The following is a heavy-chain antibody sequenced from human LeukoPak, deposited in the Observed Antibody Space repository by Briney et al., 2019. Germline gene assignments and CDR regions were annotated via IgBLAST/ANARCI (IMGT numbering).Heavy chain of an antibody. V-gene: IGHV3-30*18. CDR3: AQGGTAVPHLTRGYFNL. CDR1: GFIFSDFD. CDR2: MSHNGVKD. Sequence: GKSLRLSCAASGFIFSDFDMHWVRQAPGKGLQWVALMSHNGVKDSYEDSVKGRFTISRDNSKNTLYLQMNSLRTEDTAVYYCAQGGTAVPHLTRGYFNLWGRGSLVTVSS. J-gene: IGHJ2*01. D-gene: IGHD1-1*01.